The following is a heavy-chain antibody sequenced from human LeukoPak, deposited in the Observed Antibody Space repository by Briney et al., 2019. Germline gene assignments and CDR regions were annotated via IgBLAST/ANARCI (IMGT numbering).Heavy chain of an antibody. CDR2: VYSGGDT. CDR3: ARVEIPWSFDY. J-gene: IGHJ4*03. V-gene: IGHV3-53*01. Sequence: GGSLRLSCAASGFTVSSNYMTWIRQAPGERLEWVSIVYSGGDTYYADAVKGRFTMSRDNSKNMLYLQMNSLRAEDTAVYYCARVEIPWSFDYWGQGTMVTVSS. CDR1: GFTVSSNY. D-gene: IGHD2-21*01.